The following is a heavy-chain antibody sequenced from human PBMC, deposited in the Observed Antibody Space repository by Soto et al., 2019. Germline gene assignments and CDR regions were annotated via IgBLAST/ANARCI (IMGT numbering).Heavy chain of an antibody. CDR3: ARYYYGSGSYPDY. J-gene: IGHJ4*02. Sequence: SETLSLTCAVYGGSFSGYYWSWIRQPPGKGLEWIGEINHSGSTNYNPSLKSRVTITVDTSKNQFSLKLSSVTAADTAVYYCARYYYGSGSYPDYWGQGTLVTVSS. CDR1: GGSFSGYY. D-gene: IGHD3-10*01. CDR2: INHSGST. V-gene: IGHV4-34*01.